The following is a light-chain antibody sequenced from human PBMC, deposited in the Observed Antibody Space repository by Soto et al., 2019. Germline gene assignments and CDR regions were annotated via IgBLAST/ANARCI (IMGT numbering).Light chain of an antibody. CDR3: QQYNSYWT. Sequence: DIQMTQSPSTLSGSVGDRVTITCRASQTISSWLAWYQQKPGKAPKLLIYKASTLKSGVPSRFSGSGSGTESTLTISSLQPDDFATYYCQQYNSYWTFGQGTKVDTK. CDR2: KAS. J-gene: IGKJ1*01. CDR1: QTISSW. V-gene: IGKV1-5*03.